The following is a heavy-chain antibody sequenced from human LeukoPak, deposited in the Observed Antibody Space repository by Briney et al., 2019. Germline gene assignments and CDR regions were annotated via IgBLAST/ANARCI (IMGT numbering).Heavy chain of an antibody. CDR2: INPNSGGT. CDR3: ARPLGRVVITTFSFDY. D-gene: IGHD3-22*01. V-gene: IGHV1-2*02. CDR1: GYTFTGYY. Sequence: GASVKVSCKASGYTFTGYYMHWVRQAPGQGLEWMGWINPNSGGTNYAQKFQGRVTMTRDTSISTAYMELSRLRSDDTAVYYCARPLGRVVITTFSFDYWGQGTLVTVSS. J-gene: IGHJ4*02.